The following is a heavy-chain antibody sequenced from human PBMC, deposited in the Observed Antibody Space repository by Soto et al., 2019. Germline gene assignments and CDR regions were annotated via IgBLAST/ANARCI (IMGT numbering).Heavy chain of an antibody. CDR2: IIPILGIA. CDR3: ARDPPGIAVAGTLNY. J-gene: IGHJ4*02. Sequence: ASVKVSCKASGGTFSSYTISWVRQAPGQGLEWMGRIIPILGIANYAQKFQGRVTITADKSTGTAYMELSSLRSEDTAVYYCARDPPGIAVAGTLNYWGQGTLVTVSS. V-gene: IGHV1-69*04. CDR1: GGTFSSYT. D-gene: IGHD6-19*01.